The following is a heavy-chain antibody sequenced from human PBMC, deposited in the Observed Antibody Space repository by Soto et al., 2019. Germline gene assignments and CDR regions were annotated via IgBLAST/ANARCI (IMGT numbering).Heavy chain of an antibody. D-gene: IGHD3-10*01. CDR2: IWYEGTTK. J-gene: IGHJ5*02. V-gene: IGHV3-33*01. CDR1: GCTLSNYG. Sequence: PGGSLRLSCVASGCTLSNYGMHWVRQAPGKGLEWIALIWYEGTTKYSTDSMKGRFSISRDQSKSTLYLQVNSLRAEDTATYYCARDVGSSGSSRWFDTWGQGTLVTVS. CDR3: ARDVGSSGSSRWFDT.